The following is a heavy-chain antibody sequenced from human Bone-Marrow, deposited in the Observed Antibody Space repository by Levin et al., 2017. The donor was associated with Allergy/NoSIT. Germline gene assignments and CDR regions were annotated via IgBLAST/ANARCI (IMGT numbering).Heavy chain of an antibody. CDR2: ISWNSGSI. Sequence: SLKISCAVSGFTFDDYAMHWVRQAPGKGLEWISGISWNSGSIGYGDSVRGRFTISRDNAKNSLYLQMNSLRVEDTALYYCAKDSTVYGDYAQGGWNDYWGQGTLVTVSS. CDR1: GFTFDDYA. CDR3: AKDSTVYGDYAQGGWNDY. D-gene: IGHD4-17*01. V-gene: IGHV3-9*01. J-gene: IGHJ4*02.